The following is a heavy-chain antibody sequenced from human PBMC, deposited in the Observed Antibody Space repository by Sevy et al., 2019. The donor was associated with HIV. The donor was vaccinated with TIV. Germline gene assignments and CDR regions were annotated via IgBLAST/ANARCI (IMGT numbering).Heavy chain of an antibody. CDR1: GFTFSSYA. J-gene: IGHJ4*02. V-gene: IGHV3-30-3*01. D-gene: IGHD2-21*02. CDR3: ARVYCGGDCYFAFDY. CDR2: ISYDGSNK. Sequence: GGSLRLSCAASGFTFSSYAMDWVRQAPGKGLEWVAIISYDGSNKYYADSVKGRFTISRDNSKNTLYLQMNSLRAEDTAVYYCARVYCGGDCYFAFDYWGQGTLVTVSS.